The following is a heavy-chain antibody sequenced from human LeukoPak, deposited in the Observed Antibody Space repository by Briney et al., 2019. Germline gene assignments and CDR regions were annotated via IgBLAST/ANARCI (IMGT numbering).Heavy chain of an antibody. Sequence: GGSLRLSCAAYEFTFSKYDMSWVRQAPGKGLEWVSSIVGSCASTFYGDSVKGRFTITRDNARNTLHLQMNSLRAEDTAIDHCEKVRVVGDYTWFFDLWGRGTLVTVSS. CDR3: EKVRVVGDYTWFFDL. CDR2: IVGSCAST. CDR1: EFTFSKYD. J-gene: IGHJ2*01. D-gene: IGHD4-17*01. V-gene: IGHV3-23*01.